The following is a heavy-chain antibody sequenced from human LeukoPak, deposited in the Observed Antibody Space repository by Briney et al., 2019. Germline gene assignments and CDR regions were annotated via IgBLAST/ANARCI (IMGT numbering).Heavy chain of an antibody. CDR2: IYYSGST. J-gene: IGHJ4*02. D-gene: IGHD5-12*01. CDR3: ARDVAGNTFDY. V-gene: IGHV4-39*07. Sequence: SETLSLTCTVSGGSISSSSYYWGWIRQPPGKGLEWIGSIYYSGSTYYNPSLKSRVTISVDTSKNQFSLKLSSVTAADTAVYYCARDVAGNTFDYWGQGTLVTVSS. CDR1: GGSISSSSYY.